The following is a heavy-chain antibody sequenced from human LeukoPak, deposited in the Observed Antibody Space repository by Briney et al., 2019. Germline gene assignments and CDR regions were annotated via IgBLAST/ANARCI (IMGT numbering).Heavy chain of an antibody. Sequence: PGGSLRLSCEASGLISSSYWMSWVRQAPGKGLEWVANIKQDGSEKYYVDSVKGRFTISRDNAKKSLYVQMNSLRAEDTAVYYCASSLGGYSYGFDYWGPGTLVTVSS. J-gene: IGHJ4*02. V-gene: IGHV3-7*03. CDR1: GLISSSYW. D-gene: IGHD5-12*01. CDR2: IKQDGSEK. CDR3: ASSLGGYSYGFDY.